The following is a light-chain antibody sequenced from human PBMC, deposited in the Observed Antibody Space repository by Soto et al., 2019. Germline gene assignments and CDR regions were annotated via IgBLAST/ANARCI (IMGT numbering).Light chain of an antibody. CDR1: QSVSIW. V-gene: IGKV1-5*01. Sequence: DLQMTQSPSTLSASVGDRVTFTCRASQSVSIWLAWYQQKPGKAPKLLISGASTLESGVPSRFSGSGSGTEFTLTISSLQPDDFATYYCQQYKNYLTFGQGTKVELK. J-gene: IGKJ1*01. CDR3: QQYKNYLT. CDR2: GAS.